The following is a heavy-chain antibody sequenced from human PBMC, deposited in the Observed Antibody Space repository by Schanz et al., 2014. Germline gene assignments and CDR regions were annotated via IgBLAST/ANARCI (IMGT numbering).Heavy chain of an antibody. V-gene: IGHV1-18*01. D-gene: IGHD3-9*01. J-gene: IGHJ5*02. CDR3: AKAEYDILTDSYSRRDP. CDR2: ISAYNGNT. Sequence: QIQLVQSGPEVKKPGATVKVSCKASGYIFINSGISWVRQAPGQGLEWMGWISAYNGNTKYPQKLQGRVTMTTDTSTSTAYMELRSLRSDDTAVYYCAKAEYDILTDSYSRRDPWGQGTLVTVSS. CDR1: GYIFINSG.